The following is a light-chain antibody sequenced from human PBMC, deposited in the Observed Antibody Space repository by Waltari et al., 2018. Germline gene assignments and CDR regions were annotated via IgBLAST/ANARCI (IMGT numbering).Light chain of an antibody. CDR1: NSDVGGYDT. CDR3: SSYTATNTLI. J-gene: IGLJ2*01. Sequence: QSALTQPRSVSGSRGQSVTISCTGTNSDVGGYDTVSWYQQYPGKAPKVIIYDVTKRSSGVPDRSSGSKSGNTASLTISGLQTEDEADYFCSSYTATNTLIFGGGTKVTAL. V-gene: IGLV2-11*01. CDR2: DVT.